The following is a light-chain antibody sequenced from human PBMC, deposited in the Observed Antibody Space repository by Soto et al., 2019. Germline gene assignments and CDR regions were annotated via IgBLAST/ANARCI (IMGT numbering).Light chain of an antibody. CDR3: CSYANNYAPSYV. V-gene: IGLV2-23*02. J-gene: IGLJ1*01. Sequence: QSALTQPASVSGSPGQSITISCTGTSSDVGNYNLVSWYQQHAGKAPKLMIYEVNKRPSGVSNRFSGSKSGNTASLTISGLQAEDEADYYCCSYANNYAPSYVFGTGTKLTVL. CDR2: EVN. CDR1: SSDVGNYNL.